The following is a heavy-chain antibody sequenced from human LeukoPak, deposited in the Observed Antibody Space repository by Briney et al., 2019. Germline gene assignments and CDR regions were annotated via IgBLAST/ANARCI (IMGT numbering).Heavy chain of an antibody. D-gene: IGHD1-26*01. CDR2: LSGSGSST. V-gene: IGHV3-23*01. CDR3: AKDGGGYQSDY. J-gene: IGHJ4*02. Sequence: SGGSLRLSCAASGFPVSSYAMSWVRQAPGKGPEWVSALSGSGSSTYYAASVKGRFTISRDNPKNTLFLQMNSLRVEDTAIYYCAKDGGGYQSDYWGRGTLVTVSS. CDR1: GFPVSSYA.